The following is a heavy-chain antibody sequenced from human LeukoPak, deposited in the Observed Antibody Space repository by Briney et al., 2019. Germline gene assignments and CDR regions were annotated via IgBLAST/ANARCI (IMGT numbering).Heavy chain of an antibody. CDR1: GFTFSSYG. Sequence: GGSLRLSCAASGFTFSSYGMHWVRQAPGKGLEWVAVIWYGGSNKYYADSVKGRFTISRDNSKNTLYLQMNSLRAEDTAVYYCAKDGLDFWSGYSLRAAAFYYYYYMDVWGKGTTVTVSS. CDR2: IWYGGSNK. D-gene: IGHD3-3*01. CDR3: AKDGLDFWSGYSLRAAAFYYYYYMDV. V-gene: IGHV3-30*02. J-gene: IGHJ6*03.